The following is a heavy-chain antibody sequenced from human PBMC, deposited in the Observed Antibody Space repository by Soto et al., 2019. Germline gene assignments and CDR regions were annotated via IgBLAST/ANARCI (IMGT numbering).Heavy chain of an antibody. CDR1: GVTLGGDA. CDR2: IRSKPYGGTT. J-gene: IGHJ5*02. V-gene: IGHV3-49*04. Sequence: GGSLRLSCTASGVTLGGDAMSWGRQAPGKGLEWVGLIRSKPYGGTTEYAASVKGRFPISRDDSKSIAYLQMYSLKTEDKAVYYCTRDDYSYDSSGYYSWFDPWGQGT. CDR3: TRDDYSYDSSGYYSWFDP. D-gene: IGHD3-22*01.